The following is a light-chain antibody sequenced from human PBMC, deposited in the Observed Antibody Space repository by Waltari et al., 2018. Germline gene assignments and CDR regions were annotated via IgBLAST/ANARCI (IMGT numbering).Light chain of an antibody. CDR1: SSDVGGYNY. Sequence: QSALTQPPSASGSPGPSVTISCTGTSSDVGGYNYVSWYQQHPGKAPKFMIYEVSKRPSGVPDRFSGSKSGNTASLTVSGLQAEDEADYYCSSYAGSNTVVFGGGTKLTVL. J-gene: IGLJ2*01. CDR2: EVS. CDR3: SSYAGSNTVV. V-gene: IGLV2-8*01.